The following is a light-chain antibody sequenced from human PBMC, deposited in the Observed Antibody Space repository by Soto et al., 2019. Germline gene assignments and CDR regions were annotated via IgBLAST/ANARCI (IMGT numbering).Light chain of an antibody. CDR3: HQSYCTPRN. V-gene: IGKV1-39*01. CDR1: QSISSY. Sequence: DIQMTQSPSSLSASVGDRVTITCRASQSISSYLNWYQQKPGKAPKLLIYAASSLQSGVPSRFSGSGSGTDFTRTISSLPPEDFATYYEHQSYCTPRNFSPGTKVDI. J-gene: IGKJ3*01. CDR2: AAS.